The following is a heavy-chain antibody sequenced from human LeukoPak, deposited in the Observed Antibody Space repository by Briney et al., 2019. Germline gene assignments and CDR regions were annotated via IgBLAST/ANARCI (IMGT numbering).Heavy chain of an antibody. V-gene: IGHV4-59*08. J-gene: IGHJ3*02. Sequence: SETLSLTCTVSGGSISSYYWSWIRQPPGKGLEWIGYIYYSGSTNYNPSLKSRVTISVDTSKNQFSLKLSFVTAADTAVYYCARHTPYTGIVGATTSDAFDIWGQGTMVTVSS. CDR1: GGSISSYY. CDR3: ARHTPYTGIVGATTSDAFDI. CDR2: IYYSGST. D-gene: IGHD1-26*01.